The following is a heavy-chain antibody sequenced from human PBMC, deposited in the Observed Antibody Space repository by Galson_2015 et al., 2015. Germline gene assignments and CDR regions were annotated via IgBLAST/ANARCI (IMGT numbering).Heavy chain of an antibody. CDR3: ARQILDYDFWSGYYPTNFDY. Sequence: SLRLSCAASEFTFSSYYMSWVRQAPGKGLGWVSSISSTTTYIYYAGSVKGRFTISRDNAKNSLYLQMNSLGAEDTAVYYCARQILDYDFWSGYYPTNFDYWGQGTLVTVSS. D-gene: IGHD3-3*01. CDR1: EFTFSSYY. J-gene: IGHJ4*02. CDR2: ISSTTTYI. V-gene: IGHV3-21*01.